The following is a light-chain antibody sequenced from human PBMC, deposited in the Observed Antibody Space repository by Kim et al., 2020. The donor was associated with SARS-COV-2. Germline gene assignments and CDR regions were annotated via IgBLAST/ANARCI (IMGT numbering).Light chain of an antibody. CDR3: AAWDDGLSGVV. CDR1: NSNIGSNL. V-gene: IGLV1-47*01. Sequence: QSVLTQPPSTSGTPGQRVTISCSGSNSNIGSNLVYWYQQLPGTAPKLLIYKNDERPSGVPDRFSGSKSGTSASLAISGLRSEDEGDYYCAAWDDGLSGVVFGGGTQLTVL. CDR2: KND. J-gene: IGLJ2*01.